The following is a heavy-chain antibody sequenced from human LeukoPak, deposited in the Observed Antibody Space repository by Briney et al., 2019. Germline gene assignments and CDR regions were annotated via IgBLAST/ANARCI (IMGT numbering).Heavy chain of an antibody. CDR1: GGSFSGYY. J-gene: IGHJ3*02. CDR3: ARGGSSWYKRAFDI. V-gene: IGHV4-34*01. Sequence: ASETLSLTCAVYGGSFSGYYRSWIRQPPGKGLEWIGEINHSGSTNYNPSLKSRVTISVDTSKNQFSLKLSSVTAADTAVYYCARGGSSWYKRAFDIWGQGTMVTVSS. D-gene: IGHD6-13*01. CDR2: INHSGST.